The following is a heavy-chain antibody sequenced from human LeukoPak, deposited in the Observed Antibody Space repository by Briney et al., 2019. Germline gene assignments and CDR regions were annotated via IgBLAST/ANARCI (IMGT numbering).Heavy chain of an antibody. CDR3: ARGYSGYDAFDI. CDR1: GGSISSYY. Sequence: SEPLSLTCTVSGGSISSYYWSLIRQPPGKGLEWIGYIYYSGSTNYNPSLKSRVTISVDTSKNQFSLKLSSVTAADTAVYYCARGYSGYDAFDICGQGTMVTVSS. J-gene: IGHJ3*02. CDR2: IYYSGST. D-gene: IGHD5-12*01. V-gene: IGHV4-59*01.